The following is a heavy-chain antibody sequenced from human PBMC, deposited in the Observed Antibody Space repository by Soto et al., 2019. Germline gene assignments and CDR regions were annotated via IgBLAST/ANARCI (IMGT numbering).Heavy chain of an antibody. Sequence: GGSLRLSCAASGFTFSSYGMHWVRQAPGKGLEWVAVIWYDGSNKYYADSVKGRFTISRDNSKNTLYLQMNSLRAEDTAVYYCAREGRATTAPPYYYSGMDVWGQGTTVTVSS. CDR3: AREGRATTAPPYYYSGMDV. J-gene: IGHJ6*02. V-gene: IGHV3-33*01. D-gene: IGHD1-26*01. CDR1: GFTFSSYG. CDR2: IWYDGSNK.